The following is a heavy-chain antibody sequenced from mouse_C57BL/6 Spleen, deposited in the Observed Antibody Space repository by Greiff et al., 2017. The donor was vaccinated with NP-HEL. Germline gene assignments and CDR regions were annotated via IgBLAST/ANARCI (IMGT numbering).Heavy chain of an antibody. CDR1: GYSFTDYN. CDR2: INPNYGTT. J-gene: IGHJ1*03. CDR3: ARSHYYGSSYYWYFDV. D-gene: IGHD1-1*01. V-gene: IGHV1-39*01. Sequence: EVKLMESGPELVKPGASVKISCKASGYSFTDYNMNWVKQSNGKSLEWIGVINPNYGTTSYNQKFKGKATLTVDQSSSTAYMQLNSLTSEDSAVYYCARSHYYGSSYYWYFDVWGTGTTVTVSS.